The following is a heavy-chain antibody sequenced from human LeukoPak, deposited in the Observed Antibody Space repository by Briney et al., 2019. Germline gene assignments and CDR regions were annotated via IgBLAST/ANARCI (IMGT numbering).Heavy chain of an antibody. CDR2: IFYSGGT. Sequence: SETLSLTCTASGGSIGTSSYYWGWIRQPPGKGLEWIGTIFYSGGTFYNPSLKSRVTISLDTSKNQFSLKLSSVTAADTAVYYCARLRLSGSIVVVPAAVFDYWGQGTLVTVSS. J-gene: IGHJ4*02. CDR1: GGSIGTSSYY. V-gene: IGHV4-39*01. CDR3: ARLRLSGSIVVVPAAVFDY. D-gene: IGHD2-2*01.